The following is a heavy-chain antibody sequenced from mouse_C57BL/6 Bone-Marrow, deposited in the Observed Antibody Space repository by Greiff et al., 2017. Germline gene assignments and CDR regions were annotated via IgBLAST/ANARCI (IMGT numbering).Heavy chain of an antibody. J-gene: IGHJ2*01. V-gene: IGHV1-52*01. CDR2: IAPSDSEP. D-gene: IGHD1-1*01. CDR1: GYTFTSYW. Sequence: VQLQQPGAELVRPGSSVKLSCKASGYTFTSYWMHWVKQRPIQGLEWIGNIAPSDSEPNYNQRFKDKATLTVDTPSSTAYMQLSILTSEDSAFYYCARWHYYGSSLYFDYWGKGTTLTVSS. CDR3: ARWHYYGSSLYFDY.